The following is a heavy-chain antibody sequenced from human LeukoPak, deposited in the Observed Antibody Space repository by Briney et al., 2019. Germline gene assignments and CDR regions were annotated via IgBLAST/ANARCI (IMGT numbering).Heavy chain of an antibody. CDR3: ARAPSSSWYYYGMDV. J-gene: IGHJ6*02. CDR2: IYPGDSDT. D-gene: IGHD6-13*01. Sequence: GESLKISCKCSGYSFTSYWIDWVRQMPGKGLEWMGIIYPGDSDTRYSPSFQGQVTISADKSISTAYLQWSSLKASDTAMYYCARAPSSSWYYYGMDVWGQGTTVTVSS. CDR1: GYSFTSYW. V-gene: IGHV5-51*01.